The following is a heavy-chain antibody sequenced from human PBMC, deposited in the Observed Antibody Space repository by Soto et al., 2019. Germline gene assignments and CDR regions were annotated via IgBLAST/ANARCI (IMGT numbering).Heavy chain of an antibody. CDR1: GFTFSNAW. J-gene: IGHJ4*02. V-gene: IGHV3-15*01. Sequence: EVQLVESGGGLVKPGGSLRLSCAASGFTFSNAWMSWVRQAPGKGLEWVGRIKSKTDGGTTDYAAPVKGRFTISRDDSKNTLYLQMNSMKTEDTAVYYCTTDRNYDILTGYHADYWGQGTLVTVSS. D-gene: IGHD3-9*01. CDR3: TTDRNYDILTGYHADY. CDR2: IKSKTDGGTT.